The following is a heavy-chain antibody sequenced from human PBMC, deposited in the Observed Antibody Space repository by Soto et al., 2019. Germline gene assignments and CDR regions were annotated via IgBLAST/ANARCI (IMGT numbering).Heavy chain of an antibody. V-gene: IGHV3-33*01. CDR1: GFTFSSYG. Sequence: QVQLVESGGGVVQPGRSLRLSCAASGFTFSSYGMHWVRQAPGKGLEWVAVIWYDGSNKYYADSVKGRFTISRDNSKHTLYLQMNSLRAEDTAVYYCARDNTAAGTPGYYYYYGMDVWGQGTTVTVSS. CDR2: IWYDGSNK. J-gene: IGHJ6*02. D-gene: IGHD6-13*01. CDR3: ARDNTAAGTPGYYYYYGMDV.